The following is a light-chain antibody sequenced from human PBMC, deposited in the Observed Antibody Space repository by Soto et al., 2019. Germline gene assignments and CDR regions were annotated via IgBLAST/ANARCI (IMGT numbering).Light chain of an antibody. CDR1: STDFVSYNR. Sequence: QSALTQPPSVSGSPGQSVTISCTGTSTDFVSYNRVSWYQQPPGTAPKLIIYEASNRPSGVPDRFSGSKSGNTASLTISGLQAADEADYYCAAWDDSLNGVVFGGGTKLTV. CDR3: AAWDDSLNGVV. V-gene: IGLV2-18*01. CDR2: EAS. J-gene: IGLJ2*01.